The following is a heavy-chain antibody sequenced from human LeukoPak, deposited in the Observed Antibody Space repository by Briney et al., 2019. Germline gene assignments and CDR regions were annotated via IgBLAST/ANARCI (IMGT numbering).Heavy chain of an antibody. CDR1: GFTFSSYG. D-gene: IGHD4-17*01. CDR2: IWYDGSNK. V-gene: IGHV3-33*01. J-gene: IGHJ4*02. CDR3: ARGPDYGDYGYFDY. Sequence: GGSLRLSCAASGFTFSSYGMHWVRQAPGKGLEWVAVIWYDGSNKYYADSVKGRFTISRGNSKNTLYLQMNSLRAEDTAVYYCARGPDYGDYGYFDYWGQGTLVTVSS.